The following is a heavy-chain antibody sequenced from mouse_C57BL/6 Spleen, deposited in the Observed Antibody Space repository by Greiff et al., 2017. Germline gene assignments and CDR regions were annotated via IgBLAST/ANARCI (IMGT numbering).Heavy chain of an antibody. J-gene: IGHJ2*01. CDR1: GYTFTDYY. CDR2: INPNNGGT. V-gene: IGHV1-26*01. Sequence: VQLQQSGPELVKPGASVKISCKASGYTFTDYYMNWVKQSHGKSLEWIGDINPNNGGTSYNQKFKGTATLTVDKSSSTAYMELRSLTSEDSAVYYCARRGYSFDYWGQGTTLTVSS. CDR3: ARRGYSFDY.